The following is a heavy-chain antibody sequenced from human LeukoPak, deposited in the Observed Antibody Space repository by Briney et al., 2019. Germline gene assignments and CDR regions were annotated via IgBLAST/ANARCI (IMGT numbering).Heavy chain of an antibody. V-gene: IGHV1-8*03. D-gene: IGHD3-10*01. Sequence: ASVKVSCKASGYILTDYYMHWVRQATGQGLEWMGWMNPNSGNTGYAQKFQGRVTITRNTSISTAYMELSSLRSEDTAVYYCARGGPMVRGFDWFDPWGQGTLVTVSS. CDR1: GYILTDYY. J-gene: IGHJ5*02. CDR3: ARGGPMVRGFDWFDP. CDR2: MNPNSGNT.